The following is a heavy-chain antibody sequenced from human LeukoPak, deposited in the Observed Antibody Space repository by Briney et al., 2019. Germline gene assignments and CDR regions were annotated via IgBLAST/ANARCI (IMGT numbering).Heavy chain of an antibody. V-gene: IGHV3-21*01. CDR2: IGSGSTYT. CDR3: ATYSGTYRDF. Sequence: GGSLRLSCAASGFTFSSYSMNWVRQAPGKGLEWVSSIGSGSTYTFYADSVKGRFTISRDNAENSLYLQMNSLRAEDTAVYYCATYSGTYRDFWGQGTLVTVSS. J-gene: IGHJ4*02. D-gene: IGHD1-26*01. CDR1: GFTFSSYS.